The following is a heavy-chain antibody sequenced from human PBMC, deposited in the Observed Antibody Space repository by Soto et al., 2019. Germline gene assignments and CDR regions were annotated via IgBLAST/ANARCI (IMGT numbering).Heavy chain of an antibody. D-gene: IGHD4-17*01. CDR1: GGTFSTYS. J-gene: IGHJ6*02. CDR3: ARKMNTAKTYGLDV. V-gene: IGHV1-69*01. CDR2: IIPVFGTP. Sequence: QVQLVQSGAEVKKPGSSMEVSCQAPGGTFSTYSLNWVRQAPGQGLEWMGGIIPVFGTPNYAQKFQGRVTITADESTSTAYMELTSLTSEDTAVYYCARKMNTAKTYGLDVWGQGTTVTVSS.